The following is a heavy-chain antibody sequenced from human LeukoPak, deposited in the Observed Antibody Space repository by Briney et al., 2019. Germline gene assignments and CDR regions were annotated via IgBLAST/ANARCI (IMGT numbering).Heavy chain of an antibody. V-gene: IGHV3-7*05. J-gene: IGHJ4*02. CDR1: GFTFSIYW. D-gene: IGHD4-17*01. CDR2: IKEDGSEK. Sequence: GGSLRLSCAASGFTFSIYWMSWVRQAPGKGLEWVANIKEDGSEKYYVDSVKGRFTISRDNAKNSLYLQMNSLRAEDTAVYYCARDSGLTTETTYWDYWGQGTLVAVST. CDR3: ARDSGLTTETTYWDY.